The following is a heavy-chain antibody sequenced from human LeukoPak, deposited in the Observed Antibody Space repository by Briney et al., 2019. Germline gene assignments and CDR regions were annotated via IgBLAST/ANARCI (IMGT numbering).Heavy chain of an antibody. CDR2: IYTSGST. J-gene: IGHJ4*02. V-gene: IGHV4-4*07. Sequence: PSXTLSLXCTVSGGSISSYYWRWIRQPAGKGLEWIGRIYTSGSTNYNPSLKSRVTMSVDTSKNQFSLKLSSVTAADTAVYYCARDQGAAGFDYWGQGTLVTVSS. D-gene: IGHD6-13*01. CDR1: GGSISSYY. CDR3: ARDQGAAGFDY.